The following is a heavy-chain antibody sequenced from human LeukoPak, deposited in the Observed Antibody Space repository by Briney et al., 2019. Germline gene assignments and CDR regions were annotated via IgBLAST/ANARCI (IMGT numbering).Heavy chain of an antibody. CDR3: AKFSWFGELLLSPNLFDY. Sequence: PGGSLRLSCAASGFTFSSYAMSWVRQAPGKGLEWVSAISGSGGSTYYADSVKGRFTISRDNSKNTLYLQMSSLRAEDTAVYYCAKFSWFGELLLSPNLFDYWGQGTLVTVSS. CDR1: GFTFSSYA. CDR2: ISGSGGST. V-gene: IGHV3-23*01. J-gene: IGHJ4*02. D-gene: IGHD3-10*01.